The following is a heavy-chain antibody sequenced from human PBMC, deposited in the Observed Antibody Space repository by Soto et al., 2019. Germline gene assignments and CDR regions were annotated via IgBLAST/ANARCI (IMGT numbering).Heavy chain of an antibody. CDR3: ARDWAEYSSPGWFDP. J-gene: IGHJ5*02. Sequence: LSLTSTGSGCSISVSYWFWFRQSPGKGLEWIGSISFKGTTYYNPSLKSRVTISVDTSKNQFSLKLSSVTAADTTVYYCARDWAEYSSPGWFDPWGQGTLVTVSS. V-gene: IGHV4-39*07. CDR1: GCSISVSY. D-gene: IGHD6-6*01. CDR2: ISFKGTT.